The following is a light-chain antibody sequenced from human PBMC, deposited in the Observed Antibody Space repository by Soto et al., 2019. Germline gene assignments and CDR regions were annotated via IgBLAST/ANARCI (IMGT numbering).Light chain of an antibody. CDR1: QSASSSY. J-gene: IGKJ1*01. CDR2: GAS. CDR3: QQRSNWPWT. V-gene: IGKV3D-20*02. Sequence: DIVLTQSPGTLSLSPGERATLSCRASQSASSSYLAWYQQRPGQAPRLLIYGASSRATGIPDRFSGSGSGTDFTLTISSLEPEDFAVYYCQQRSNWPWTFGQGTKVDIK.